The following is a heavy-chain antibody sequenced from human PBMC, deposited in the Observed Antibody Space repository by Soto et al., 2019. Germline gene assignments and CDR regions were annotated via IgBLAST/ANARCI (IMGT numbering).Heavy chain of an antibody. J-gene: IGHJ3*01. CDR2: IVDSETD. D-gene: IGHD3-3*01. V-gene: IGHV4-31*03. CDR1: GGSVSSGGYY. Sequence: QVQLQESGPGLVKTSQTLSLTCTVSGGSVSSGGYYWNWIRQHPGKGLEWLGYIVDSETDYYNPSLKSRLTISMDTSKNQFSLKVTSVTPADTAVYYCARENFGVVIHDAFDLWGQGTMVTVSS. CDR3: ARENFGVVIHDAFDL.